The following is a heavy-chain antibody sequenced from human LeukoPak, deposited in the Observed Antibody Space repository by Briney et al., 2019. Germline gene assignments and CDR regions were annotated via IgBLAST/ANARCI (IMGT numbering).Heavy chain of an antibody. CDR2: INPSGGST. J-gene: IGHJ6*02. D-gene: IGHD5-12*01. Sequence: ASVKVSCKASGYTFTSYYMHWVRQAPGQGLEWMGIINPSGGSTSYAQKFQGRVTMARDTSTSTVYMELSSLRSEDTAVYYCARDASGYSGKYGMDVWGQGTTVTVSS. V-gene: IGHV1-46*01. CDR3: ARDASGYSGKYGMDV. CDR1: GYTFTSYY.